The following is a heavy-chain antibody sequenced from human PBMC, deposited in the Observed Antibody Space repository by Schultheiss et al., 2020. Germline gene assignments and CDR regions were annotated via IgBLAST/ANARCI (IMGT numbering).Heavy chain of an antibody. J-gene: IGHJ4*02. CDR1: GFTFSSYS. V-gene: IGHV3-48*01. CDR2: ISSSSSTI. Sequence: GRSLRLSCAASGFTFSSYSMNWVRQAPGKGLEWVSYISSSSSTIYYADSVKGRFTISRDNSKNTLYLQMNSLRVEDTAVYYCASRPGGDYWGQGTLVTVSS. CDR3: ASRPGGDY.